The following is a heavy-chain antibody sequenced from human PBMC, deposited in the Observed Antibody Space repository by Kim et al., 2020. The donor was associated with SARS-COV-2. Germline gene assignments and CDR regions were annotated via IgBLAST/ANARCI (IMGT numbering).Heavy chain of an antibody. CDR1: GYTFTSYA. D-gene: IGHD5-12*01. CDR2: INAGNGNT. Sequence: ASVKVSCKASGYTFTSYAMHWVRQAPGQRLEWMGWINAGNGNTKYSQKFQGRVTITRDTSASTAYMELSSLRSEDTAVYYCARGYSGYEWGYYFDYWGQGTLVTVSS. V-gene: IGHV1-3*01. CDR3: ARGYSGYEWGYYFDY. J-gene: IGHJ4*02.